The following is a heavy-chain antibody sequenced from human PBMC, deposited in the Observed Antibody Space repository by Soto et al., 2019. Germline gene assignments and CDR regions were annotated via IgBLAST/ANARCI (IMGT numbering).Heavy chain of an antibody. CDR3: AKDRMDTAMVG. CDR1: GFTFSSYG. D-gene: IGHD5-18*01. J-gene: IGHJ4*02. Sequence: GGSLRLSCAASGFTFSSYGMHWVRQAPGKGLEWVAVISYDGSNKYYADSVKGRFTISRDNSRNTLYLQMNSLRAEDTAVYYCAKDRMDTAMVGWGQGTLVTVSS. CDR2: ISYDGSNK. V-gene: IGHV3-30*18.